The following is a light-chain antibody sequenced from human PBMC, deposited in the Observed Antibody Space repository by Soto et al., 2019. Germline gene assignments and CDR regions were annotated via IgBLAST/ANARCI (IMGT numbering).Light chain of an antibody. V-gene: IGKV1-33*01. Sequence: IQLTQSPSSLSASVGDRVTITCQASQDIDKNLNWYRQKPGKAPKLLIYDASSLQTGVPSRFSGSGSATDFTFTISSLQPEDIATYYCQQYDNLLPITFGQGTRLEIK. CDR2: DAS. CDR3: QQYDNLLPIT. CDR1: QDIDKN. J-gene: IGKJ5*01.